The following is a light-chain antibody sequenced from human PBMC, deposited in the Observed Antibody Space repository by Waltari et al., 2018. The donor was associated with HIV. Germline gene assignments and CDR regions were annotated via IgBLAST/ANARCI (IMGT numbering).Light chain of an antibody. CDR1: NIGTKS. V-gene: IGLV3-21*02. CDR3: QVWDGSSDHWV. J-gene: IGLJ3*02. Sequence: SYVLTQPPSVSVAPGQTARITCGGDNIGTKSVHWYQQNPGQAPVLVVYDDRDRPSGIPWGFSGSNSWNTATLTVSRVEVGDEADYYCQVWDGSSDHWVFGGGTKLTVL. CDR2: DDR.